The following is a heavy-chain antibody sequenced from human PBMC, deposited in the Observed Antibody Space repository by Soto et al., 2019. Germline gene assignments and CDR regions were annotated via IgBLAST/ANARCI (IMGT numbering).Heavy chain of an antibody. J-gene: IGHJ4*02. Sequence: GGSLRLSCAVSGFTFSTYAMSWVRQAPGKGLEWVSAISRSGGNTYYADSVKGRFTISRDNSKNTLYLQMNSLRAEDPAVYYCAKDYSDFEFIDYWGQGTLVTVSS. V-gene: IGHV3-23*01. CDR1: GFTFSTYA. CDR2: ISRSGGNT. D-gene: IGHD4-17*01. CDR3: AKDYSDFEFIDY.